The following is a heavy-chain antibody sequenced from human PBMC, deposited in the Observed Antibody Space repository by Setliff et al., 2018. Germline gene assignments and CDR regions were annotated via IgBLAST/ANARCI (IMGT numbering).Heavy chain of an antibody. D-gene: IGHD3-9*01. CDR2: IYHTGTT. CDR1: GGSISRSSYY. CDR3: ARTPARGTTWLSPFDF. V-gene: IGHV4-39*07. J-gene: IGHJ4*02. Sequence: SETLSLTCTVSGGSISRSSYYWGWIRQPPGKGLEWIGSIYHTGTTYYNPSLKSRVTISVDTSKNQFSLKLKSVTAADTAVYYCARTPARGTTWLSPFDFWGQGILVTVSS.